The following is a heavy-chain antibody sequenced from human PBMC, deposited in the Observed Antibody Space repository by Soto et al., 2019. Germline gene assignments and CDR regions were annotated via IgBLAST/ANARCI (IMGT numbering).Heavy chain of an antibody. CDR3: ARFGIAVAGENDAFDI. CDR1: GGSISSSSYY. J-gene: IGHJ3*02. D-gene: IGHD6-19*01. CDR2: IYYSGST. V-gene: IGHV4-39*01. Sequence: QLQLQESGPGLVKPSETLSLTCTVSGGSISSSSYYWGWIRQPPGKGLEWIGSIYYSGSTYYNPSLKSRVTIPVDTSKNQFSLKLSSVTAADTAVYYCARFGIAVAGENDAFDIWGQGTMVTVSS.